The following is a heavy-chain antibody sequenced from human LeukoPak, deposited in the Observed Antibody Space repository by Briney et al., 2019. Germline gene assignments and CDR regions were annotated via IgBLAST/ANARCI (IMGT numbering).Heavy chain of an antibody. Sequence: ASVKVSCKASGYTFTSYEMNWVRQAPGQGLEWMGWINTNTGNPTYAQGFTGRFVFSLDTSVSTAYLQTSSLKAEDTAIYYCARGYYVTSGYYYYYWGQGTLVTVSS. CDR3: ARGYYVTSGYYYYY. CDR1: GYTFTSYE. V-gene: IGHV7-4-1*02. D-gene: IGHD3-22*01. CDR2: INTNTGNP. J-gene: IGHJ4*02.